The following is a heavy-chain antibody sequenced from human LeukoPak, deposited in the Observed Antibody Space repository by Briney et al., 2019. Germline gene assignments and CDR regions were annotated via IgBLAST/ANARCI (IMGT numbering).Heavy chain of an antibody. CDR3: ARDGVNWGIDL. CDR1: GLTFSSHW. Sequence: PGGSLRLSCAASGLTFSSHWMHWVRQAPGKGLVWVSRITNDGSSTTYADSVKGRFTISRDNAKNMLYLQVNSLRAEDTAVYYCARDGVNWGIDLWGQGTLVIVSS. D-gene: IGHD7-27*01. V-gene: IGHV3-74*01. CDR2: ITNDGSST. J-gene: IGHJ5*02.